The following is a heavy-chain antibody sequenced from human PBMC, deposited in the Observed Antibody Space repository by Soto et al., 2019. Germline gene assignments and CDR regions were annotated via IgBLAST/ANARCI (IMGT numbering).Heavy chain of an antibody. CDR2: ISYDGTNK. D-gene: IGHD6-13*01. CDR3: GAGQYFSDY. Sequence: QVQLVESGGGEVQPGKSLRLSCAASGFSFTNYGMHWVRQAPGKGLECVALISYDGTNKYYADSVKGRFTISRDNSKNPLYLQMNSLSPEDTDVYYCGAGQYFSDYWGQGTLVSVSS. J-gene: IGHJ4*02. V-gene: IGHV3-30*03. CDR1: GFSFTNYG.